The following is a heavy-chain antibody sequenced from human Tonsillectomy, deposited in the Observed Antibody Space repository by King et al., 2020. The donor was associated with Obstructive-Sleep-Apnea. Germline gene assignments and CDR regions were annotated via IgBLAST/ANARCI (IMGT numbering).Heavy chain of an antibody. J-gene: IGHJ4*01. CDR3: ARHRGVEDYGGYGDYFDY. Sequence: QLQESGPGLVKPSETLSLTCTVSGGSISNYYWSWIRQPPGKRLEWIGYMYYSGNTNFNPSLKSRVTISADTSKIQFSLRLSSVTAPDTAVYYCARHRGVEDYGGYGDYFDYWGRGTLVTVSS. CDR2: MYYSGNT. V-gene: IGHV4-59*08. CDR1: GGSISNYY. D-gene: IGHD5-12*01.